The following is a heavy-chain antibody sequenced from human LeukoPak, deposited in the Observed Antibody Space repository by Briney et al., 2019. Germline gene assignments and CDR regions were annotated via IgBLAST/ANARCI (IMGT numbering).Heavy chain of an antibody. D-gene: IGHD2-15*01. CDR3: ARALVIGWELPYFDS. J-gene: IGHJ4*02. CDR2: IIPLFGTP. Sequence: APVKVSCKASGGPFSSHTITWVRQAPGQGLEWMGGIIPLFGTPNYAQTFQGRVAITADESTSTAYLEVSSLRSEDTAMYYCARALVIGWELPYFDSWGQGTLVTVSS. CDR1: GGPFSSHT. V-gene: IGHV1-69*13.